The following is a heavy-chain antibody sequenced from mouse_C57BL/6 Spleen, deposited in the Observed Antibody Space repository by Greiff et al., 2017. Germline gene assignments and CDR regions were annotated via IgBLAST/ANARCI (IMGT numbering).Heavy chain of an antibody. CDR3: ARSVYGYDPWFAY. D-gene: IGHD2-2*01. Sequence: VKLVESGPELVKPGASVKISCKASGYAFSSSWMNWVKQRPGKGLEWIGRIYPGDGDTNYNGKFKGKATLTADKSSSTAYMQLSSLTSEDSAVYFCARSVYGYDPWFAYWGQGTLVTVSA. CDR2: IYPGDGDT. V-gene: IGHV1-82*01. J-gene: IGHJ3*01. CDR1: GYAFSSSW.